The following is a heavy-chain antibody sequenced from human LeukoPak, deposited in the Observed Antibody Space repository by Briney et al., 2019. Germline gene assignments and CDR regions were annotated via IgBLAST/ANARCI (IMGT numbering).Heavy chain of an antibody. J-gene: IGHJ4*02. CDR1: GVSISNNY. D-gene: IGHD1-26*01. CDR3: ARGDPSGRPGIAFDY. V-gene: IGHV4-59*01. Sequence: SETLSLTCTVSGVSISNNYWSWIRQPPGKGLEWVGYFHDSESTNYNPSLKSRVTISVDTSKNQFSLKLSSVTAADTAVYYCARGDPSGRPGIAFDYWGQGTLVTVSS. CDR2: FHDSEST.